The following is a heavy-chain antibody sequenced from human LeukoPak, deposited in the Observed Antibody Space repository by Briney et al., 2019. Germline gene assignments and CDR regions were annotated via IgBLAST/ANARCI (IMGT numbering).Heavy chain of an antibody. J-gene: IGHJ4*02. CDR3: VRQAQEDY. CDR1: GFTFSSYS. CDR2: ISSSSSYI. V-gene: IGHV3-21*01. D-gene: IGHD6-25*01. Sequence: PGGSLRLSCAASGFTFSSYSMNWVRQAPGKGLEWVSSISSSSSYIYYADSVKGRFTISRDNSNNTLYLQMNNLRSEDTAVYYCVRQAQEDYWGQGTLVTVSA.